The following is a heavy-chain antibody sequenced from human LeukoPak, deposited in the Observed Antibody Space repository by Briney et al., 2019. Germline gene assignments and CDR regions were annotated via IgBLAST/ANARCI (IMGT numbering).Heavy chain of an antibody. CDR1: GGSFSGYY. D-gene: IGHD5-18*01. J-gene: IGHJ4*02. CDR2: INHSGST. Sequence: SETLSLTCAVYGGSFSGYYWSWIRQSPGKGLEWIGEINHSGSTNYNPSLKSRVTMSVDTSKNQFSLELSSVTAADTAVYYCARRSDTAMVFDDYWGQGTLVTVSS. CDR3: ARRSDTAMVFDDY. V-gene: IGHV4-34*01.